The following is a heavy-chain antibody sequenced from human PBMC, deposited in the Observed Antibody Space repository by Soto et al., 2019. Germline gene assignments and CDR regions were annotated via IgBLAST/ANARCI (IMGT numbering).Heavy chain of an antibody. CDR3: ARDKGLLEWLLDYYGMDA. V-gene: IGHV3-21*01. D-gene: IGHD3-3*01. CDR2: ISSSSSYI. CDR1: GFTFSSYS. Sequence: XGSLRLSCSASGFTFSSYSMNWVRQAPGKGLEWVSSISSSSSYIYYADSVKGRFTISRDNAKNSLYLQMNSLRAEDTAVYYCARDKGLLEWLLDYYGMDAWGQGTTVTVSS. J-gene: IGHJ6*02.